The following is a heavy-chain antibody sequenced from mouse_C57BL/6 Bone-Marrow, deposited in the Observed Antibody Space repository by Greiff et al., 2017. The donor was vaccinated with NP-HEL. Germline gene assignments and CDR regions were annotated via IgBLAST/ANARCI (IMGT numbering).Heavy chain of an antibody. CDR2: INYDGSST. Sequence: EVKLVESEGGLVQPGSSMKLSCTASGFTFSDYYMAWVRQVPEKGLEWVANINYDGSSTYYLDSLKSRFIISRDNAKNILYLQMSSLKSEDTATYYCARAIYYYGSPYWYFDVWGTGTTVTVSS. J-gene: IGHJ1*03. V-gene: IGHV5-16*01. D-gene: IGHD1-1*01. CDR1: GFTFSDYY. CDR3: ARAIYYYGSPYWYFDV.